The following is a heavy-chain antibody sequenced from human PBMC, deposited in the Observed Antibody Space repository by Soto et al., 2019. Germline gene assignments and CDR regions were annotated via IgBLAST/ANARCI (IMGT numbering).Heavy chain of an antibody. V-gene: IGHV1-3*01. CDR1: GYTFTSYA. Sequence: ASVKVSCKASGYTFTSYAMHWVRQAPGQRLEWMGWINAGNGNTKYSQKFQGRVTITRDTSASTAYMELSSLRSEDTVVYYCARPLLRLHDILTGYGGGVSFDYWGQGTLVTVSS. D-gene: IGHD3-9*01. CDR3: ARPLLRLHDILTGYGGGVSFDY. J-gene: IGHJ4*02. CDR2: INAGNGNT.